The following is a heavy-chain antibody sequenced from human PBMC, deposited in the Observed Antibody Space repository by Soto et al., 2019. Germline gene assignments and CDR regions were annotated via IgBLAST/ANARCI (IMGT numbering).Heavy chain of an antibody. D-gene: IGHD4-17*01. V-gene: IGHV4-31*03. CDR2: IYYSGST. CDR1: GGSISSGGYY. J-gene: IGHJ4*02. Sequence: SETLSLTCTVSGGSISSGGYYWSWIRQLPGKGLEWIGYIYYSGSTHYNPSLKSRINMSVDTSKNQFSLKLSSVTAADTAVYYCARKSTVTTCFDYWGQGTLVTVSS. CDR3: ARKSTVTTCFDY.